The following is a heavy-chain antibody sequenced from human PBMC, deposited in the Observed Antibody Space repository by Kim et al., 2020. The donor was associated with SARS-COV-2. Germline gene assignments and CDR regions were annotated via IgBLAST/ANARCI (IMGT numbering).Heavy chain of an antibody. D-gene: IGHD2-21*02. CDR3: ARALRHCGGDCPDYFDY. V-gene: IGHV3-23*01. Sequence: GGSLRLSCAASGFSFSNNAMAWVRQVPGKGLECVSAISGISGSTFYADSVKGRFTISRDNSKNTVYLQMSSLRDADSTVYYCARALRHCGGDCPDYFDYWGQGTLVTVSS. CDR1: GFSFSNNA. J-gene: IGHJ4*02. CDR2: ISGISGST.